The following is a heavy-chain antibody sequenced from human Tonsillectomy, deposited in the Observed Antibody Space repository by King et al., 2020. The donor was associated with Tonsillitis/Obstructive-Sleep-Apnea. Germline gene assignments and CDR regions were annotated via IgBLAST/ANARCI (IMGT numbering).Heavy chain of an antibody. CDR2: INHSGST. CDR1: GGSFSGYY. D-gene: IGHD1-26*01. V-gene: IGHV4-34*01. Sequence: VQLQQWGAGLLKPSETLSLTCAVYGGSFSGYYWSWIRQPPGKGLEWIGEINHSGSTNYNPSLKSRVTISVDTSKNQFSLKLSSVTAADTAVYYCARVPSIVGATNSPPFDYWGQGTLVTVSS. J-gene: IGHJ4*02. CDR3: ARVPSIVGATNSPPFDY.